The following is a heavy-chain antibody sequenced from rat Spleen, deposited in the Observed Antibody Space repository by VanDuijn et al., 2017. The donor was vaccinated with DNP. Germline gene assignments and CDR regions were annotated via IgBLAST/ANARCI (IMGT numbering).Heavy chain of an antibody. D-gene: IGHD1-11*01. J-gene: IGHJ2*01. CDR3: VRGPDYGGHSDYFDY. CDR1: GFTFTDYN. V-gene: IGHV5-7*01. CDR2: ISSDGSST. Sequence: EVQLVESGGGLVQPGRSLILSCAASGFTFTDYNMAWVRQAPKKGLEWVATISSDGSSTYYRDSLKGRFTISRDNAKSTLYWQMDSLRSEDTAIYYCVRGPDYGGHSDYFDYWGQGVMVTVSS.